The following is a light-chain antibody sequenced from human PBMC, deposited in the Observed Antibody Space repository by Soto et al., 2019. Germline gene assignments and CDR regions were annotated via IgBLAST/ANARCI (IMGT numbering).Light chain of an antibody. CDR2: LGS. V-gene: IGKV2-28*01. Sequence: DIVMTQSPPSLPVSPGEPASISCRSSQSLLTTIGYNYLDWYVQKPGQSPQVVIYLGSNRASGVPDRFSGSGSGTDFTLEISRVEAEDIGVYYCMQGLQIPWTFGQGTKVEIK. J-gene: IGKJ1*01. CDR3: MQGLQIPWT. CDR1: QSLLTTIGYNY.